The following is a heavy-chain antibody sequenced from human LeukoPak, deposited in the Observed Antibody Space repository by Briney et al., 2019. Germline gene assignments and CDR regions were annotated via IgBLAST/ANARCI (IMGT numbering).Heavy chain of an antibody. CDR3: VRGALLLWFGEVWYGMDV. Sequence: PGGSLRLSCSAPGFILSTYAMHWVRQAPGKGLEHVSVVSGNGGSTYYADSVKGRFTISRDTSKNTLYLQMSSLRVEDTAVYYCVRGALLLWFGEVWYGMDVWVQGTTVTVSS. V-gene: IGHV3-64D*06. CDR2: VSGNGGST. CDR1: GFILSTYA. J-gene: IGHJ6*02. D-gene: IGHD3-10*01.